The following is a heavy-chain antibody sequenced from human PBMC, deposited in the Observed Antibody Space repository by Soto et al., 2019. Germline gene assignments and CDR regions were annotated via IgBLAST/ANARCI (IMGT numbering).Heavy chain of an antibody. Sequence: SVKVSCKASGFTFTSSAVQWVRQARGQRLEWIGWIVVGSGNTNYAQKFQERVTITRDMSTSTAYMELSSLRSEDTAVYYCAAGEGGALTFYVYWGQGTLVTVSS. CDR2: IVVGSGNT. D-gene: IGHD2-21*01. V-gene: IGHV1-58*01. J-gene: IGHJ4*02. CDR3: AAGEGGALTFYVY. CDR1: GFTFTSSA.